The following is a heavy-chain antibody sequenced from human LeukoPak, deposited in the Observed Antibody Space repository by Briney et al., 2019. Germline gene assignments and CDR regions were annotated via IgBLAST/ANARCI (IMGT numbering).Heavy chain of an antibody. Sequence: QSGGSLRLSCSASGFPFNTYAIHWVRQAPGKGLEYVAGISSNGDNTDFADSAKGRFTISRDNSKSTLFLQMNSLRAEDTAVYYCARDAVDTANAVWGQGTTVTVSS. D-gene: IGHD5-18*01. CDR1: GFPFNTYA. V-gene: IGHV3-64*04. J-gene: IGHJ6*02. CDR2: ISSNGDNT. CDR3: ARDAVDTANAV.